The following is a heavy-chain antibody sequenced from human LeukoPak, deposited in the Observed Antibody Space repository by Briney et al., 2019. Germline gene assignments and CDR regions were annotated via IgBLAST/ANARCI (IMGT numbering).Heavy chain of an antibody. V-gene: IGHV3-30*18. CDR2: ISYDGSNK. Sequence: PGRSLLLSCAASGFTFSSYGMHWVRQAPGKGLEWVAVISYDGSNKYYADSVKGRFTISRDNSKNTLYLQMNSLRAEDTAVYYCAKDGSRYYDSSGYYRGDNWFDPWGQGTLVTVSS. D-gene: IGHD3-22*01. CDR1: GFTFSSYG. J-gene: IGHJ5*02. CDR3: AKDGSRYYDSSGYYRGDNWFDP.